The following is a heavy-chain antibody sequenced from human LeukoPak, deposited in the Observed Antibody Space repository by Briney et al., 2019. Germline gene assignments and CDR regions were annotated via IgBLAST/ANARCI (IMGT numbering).Heavy chain of an antibody. D-gene: IGHD3-3*01. J-gene: IGHJ4*02. CDR1: GFTFSSYAM. CDR3: ARGVLADY. Sequence: SLRLSCAASGFTFSSYAMSWVRQAPGKGLEWIGEIYHSGSTNYNPSLKSRVTISVDKSKNQFSLKLSSVTAADTAVYYCARGVLADYWGQGTLVTVSS. V-gene: IGHV4-4*02. CDR2: IYHSGST.